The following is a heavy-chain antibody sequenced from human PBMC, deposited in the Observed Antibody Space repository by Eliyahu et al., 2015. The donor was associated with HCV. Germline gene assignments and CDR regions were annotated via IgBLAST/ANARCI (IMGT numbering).Heavy chain of an antibody. J-gene: IGHJ3*01. Sequence: EVQLVESGGALVQPGGSLRLSCAASGFTFSTYWMSWVRQAPGKGLEWVANIKQDGSEKFYVDSVKGRFTISRDNAKNSLFMQMNSVRVEDTAMYYCARGDYHDVTGHFVDAFDVWGQGTVVTVSS. V-gene: IGHV3-7*03. D-gene: IGHD3-9*01. CDR1: GFTFSTYW. CDR3: ARGDYHDVTGHFVDAFDV. CDR2: IKQDGSEK.